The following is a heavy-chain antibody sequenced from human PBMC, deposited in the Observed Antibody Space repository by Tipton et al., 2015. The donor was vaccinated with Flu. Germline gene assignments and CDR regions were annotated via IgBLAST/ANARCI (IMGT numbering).Heavy chain of an antibody. Sequence: SLRLSCAASGFTFSDYYMSWIRQAPGEGLEWISFIGGTGTSVNYAESVKGRFTISRDHAKNSLYLHMNSLRPEDTAVYYCAREGGYDRDAYYHYYFDYWGQGTLVTVSS. V-gene: IGHV3-11*01. CDR2: IGGTGTSV. CDR3: AREGGYDRDAYYHYYFDY. D-gene: IGHD3-22*01. J-gene: IGHJ4*02. CDR1: GFTFSDYY.